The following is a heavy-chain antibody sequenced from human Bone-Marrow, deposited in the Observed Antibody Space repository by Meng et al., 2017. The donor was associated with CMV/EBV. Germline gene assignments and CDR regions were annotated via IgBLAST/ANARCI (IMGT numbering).Heavy chain of an antibody. V-gene: IGHV3-64*04. CDR3: AKGVGVVVPAARYFQH. Sequence: GESLKISCAASGFTFSSYAMHWVRQAPGKGLEYVSAINSDGSSTSYADSVKGRFTISRDNAKNTLYLQMNSLRAEDTAVYYCAKGVGVVVPAARYFQHWGQGTLVTVSS. CDR2: INSDGSST. D-gene: IGHD2-2*01. CDR1: GFTFSSYA. J-gene: IGHJ1*01.